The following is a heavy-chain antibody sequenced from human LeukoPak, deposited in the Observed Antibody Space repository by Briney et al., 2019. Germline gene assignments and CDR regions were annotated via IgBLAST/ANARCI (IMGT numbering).Heavy chain of an antibody. CDR3: AREAYCSSTSCYGGYFDY. CDR2: IYYSGST. Sequence: SETLSLTCTVSGGSISSYYWSWIRQHPGKGLEWIGYIYYSGSTYYNPSLKSRVTISVDTSKNQFSLKLSSVTAADTAVYYCAREAYCSSTSCYGGYFDYWGQGTLVTVSS. CDR1: GGSISSYY. V-gene: IGHV4-59*06. D-gene: IGHD2-2*01. J-gene: IGHJ4*02.